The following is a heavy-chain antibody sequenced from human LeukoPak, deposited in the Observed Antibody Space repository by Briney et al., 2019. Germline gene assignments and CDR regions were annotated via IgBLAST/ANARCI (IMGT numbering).Heavy chain of an antibody. J-gene: IGHJ4*02. CDR1: GFTFSNHF. V-gene: IGHV3-21*01. Sequence: KPGGSLRLSCAASGFTFSNHFMSWARQAPGKGLEWISSIETTSRDMYYANSVRGRFIISRDNAKNSLFLQMNSRRAEDTAVYYCATMDGGWDRQFDYWGQGDLVTVSS. CDR3: ATMDGGWDRQFDY. D-gene: IGHD6-19*01. CDR2: IETTSRDM.